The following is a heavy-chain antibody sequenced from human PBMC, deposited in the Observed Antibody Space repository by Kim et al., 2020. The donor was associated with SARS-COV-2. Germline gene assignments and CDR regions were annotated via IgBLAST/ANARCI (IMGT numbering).Heavy chain of an antibody. D-gene: IGHD3-22*01. V-gene: IGHV1-18*01. CDR1: GYTFTSYG. CDR2: ISAYNGNT. J-gene: IGHJ3*02. Sequence: ASVKVSCKASGYTFTSYGISWVRQAPGQGLEWMGWISAYNGNTNYAQKLQGRVTMTTDTSTSTAYMELRSLRSDDTAVYYCARVHYYDSSGSAFDIWGQGTMVTVSS. CDR3: ARVHYYDSSGSAFDI.